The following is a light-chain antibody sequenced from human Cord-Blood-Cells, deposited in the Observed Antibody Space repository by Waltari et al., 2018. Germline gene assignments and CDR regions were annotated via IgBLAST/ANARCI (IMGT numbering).Light chain of an antibody. CDR3: QQYYSYPRT. V-gene: IGKV1-8*01. J-gene: IGKJ1*01. CDR2: AAS. Sequence: AIRMTQSPSSLSASTGDRVTITCRASQGISSYLAWYQQKPGKAPKLLIYAASTLQSGVPSRFIGSGSGTEFTLTISCLHSEDFATYYCQQYYSYPRTFGQGTKVEIK. CDR1: QGISSY.